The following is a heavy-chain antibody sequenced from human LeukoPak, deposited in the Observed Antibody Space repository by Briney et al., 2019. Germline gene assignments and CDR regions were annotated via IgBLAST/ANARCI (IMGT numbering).Heavy chain of an antibody. Sequence: SETLSLTCTVSGGSISGYYWGWIRQPPGKGLEWIGYIYNSESTNYNPSLRSRVTISADTSKNQFSLKLSSVTAADTAVYFCARHRVPAAATSFDYWGQGTLVTVSS. CDR2: IYNSEST. J-gene: IGHJ4*02. D-gene: IGHD6-13*01. CDR3: ARHRVPAAATSFDY. CDR1: GGSISGYY. V-gene: IGHV4-59*08.